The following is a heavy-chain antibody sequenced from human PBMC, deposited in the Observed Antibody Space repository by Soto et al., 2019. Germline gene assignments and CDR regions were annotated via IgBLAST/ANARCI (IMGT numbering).Heavy chain of an antibody. D-gene: IGHD1-26*01. CDR1: GFPFSSYA. CDR3: AKVRGSYPGIGMDV. V-gene: IGHV3-23*01. J-gene: IGHJ6*02. Sequence: HPWGSLRLSSAASGFPFSSYAMSWVRPAPGKGLEWVSAISGSGGSTYYADSVKGRFTISRDNSKNTLYLQMNSLRAEDTAVYYCAKVRGSYPGIGMDVWGQGTTVTVS. CDR2: ISGSGGST.